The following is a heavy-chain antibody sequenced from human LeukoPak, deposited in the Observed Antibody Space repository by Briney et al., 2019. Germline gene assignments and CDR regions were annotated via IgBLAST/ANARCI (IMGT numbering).Heavy chain of an antibody. CDR3: ARGALITKLPGKEGY. CDR2: INPNSGGT. CDR1: GYTFTGYY. J-gene: IGHJ4*02. Sequence: ASVKVSCKASGYTFTGYYMHWVRQAPGQGLEWMGWINPNSGGTNYAQKFQGRVTMTRDTSIRTAYMELSRLRSDDTAVYYCARGALITKLPGKEGYWGQGTLVTVSS. V-gene: IGHV1-2*02. D-gene: IGHD3-22*01.